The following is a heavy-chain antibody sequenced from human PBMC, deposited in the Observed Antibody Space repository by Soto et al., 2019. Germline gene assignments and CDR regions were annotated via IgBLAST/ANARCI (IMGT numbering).Heavy chain of an antibody. CDR2: ISGSGGST. V-gene: IGHV3-23*01. Sequence: GGSLRLSCAASGFTFSSYAMSWVRQAPGKGLEWVSAISGSGGSTYYADSVKGRFTISRDNSKNTLYLQMNSLRAEDTAVYYCAKGICSGGSCYPDYWGQGTLVTVSS. D-gene: IGHD2-15*01. J-gene: IGHJ4*02. CDR3: AKGICSGGSCYPDY. CDR1: GFTFSSYA.